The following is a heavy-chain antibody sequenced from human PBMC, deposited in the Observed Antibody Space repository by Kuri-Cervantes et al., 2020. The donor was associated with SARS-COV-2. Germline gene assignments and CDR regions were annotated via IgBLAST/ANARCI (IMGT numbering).Heavy chain of an antibody. J-gene: IGHJ5*02. V-gene: IGHV3-53*01. CDR1: GITVNSNY. CDR2: IYTGGDT. Sequence: GGSLRLSCAASGITVNSNYMSWVRQASGKGLEWVSIIYTGGDTYYADSVKGRFTIARYISKNTLYLQLNSLKNEDTAVYYCARVTVTMIVGGYWFDLWGQGTLVTVSS. D-gene: IGHD3-22*01. CDR3: ARVTVTMIVGGYWFDL.